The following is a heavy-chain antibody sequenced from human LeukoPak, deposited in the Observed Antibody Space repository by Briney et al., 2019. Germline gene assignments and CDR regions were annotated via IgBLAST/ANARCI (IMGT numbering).Heavy chain of an antibody. D-gene: IGHD3-10*01. J-gene: IGHJ4*02. Sequence: PGGSLRLSCAASGLTFSDAWMDWVRQAPGKGLEWVSVIYGGDNTYYADSVKGRFTISRDNSKNTLYLQMNSLRAEDTAVYYCVRESSGSYFAYWGQGTLVTVSS. CDR3: VRESSGSYFAY. CDR1: GLTFSDAW. V-gene: IGHV3-53*01. CDR2: IYGGDNT.